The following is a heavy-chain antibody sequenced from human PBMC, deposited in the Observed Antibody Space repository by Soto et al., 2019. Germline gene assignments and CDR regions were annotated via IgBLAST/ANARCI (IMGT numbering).Heavy chain of an antibody. CDR1: GGSISSGDYY. Sequence: SETLSLTCTASGGSISSGDYYWSWIRQPPGKGLEWIGYIYYSGSTYYNPSLKSRVTISVDTSKNQFSLKLSSVTAADTAVYYCARHPLAVAGIRSNWFDPWGQGTLVTVSS. CDR3: ARHPLAVAGIRSNWFDP. V-gene: IGHV4-30-4*01. CDR2: IYYSGST. D-gene: IGHD6-19*01. J-gene: IGHJ5*02.